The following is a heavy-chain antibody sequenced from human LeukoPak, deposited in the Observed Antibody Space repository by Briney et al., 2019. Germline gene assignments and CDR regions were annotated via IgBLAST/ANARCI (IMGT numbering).Heavy chain of an antibody. V-gene: IGHV3-23*01. CDR3: ANGSNGDYVRPDY. D-gene: IGHD4-17*01. CDR1: GFTFSNYA. Sequence: TGGSLRLSCAASGFTFSNYAMTWVRQAPGKGLEWVSVISGSGGNTYYADSVKGRFTISRDNSKNTLYLQMNSLRAEDTAVYYCANGSNGDYVRPDYWGQGTLVTVSS. J-gene: IGHJ4*02. CDR2: ISGSGGNT.